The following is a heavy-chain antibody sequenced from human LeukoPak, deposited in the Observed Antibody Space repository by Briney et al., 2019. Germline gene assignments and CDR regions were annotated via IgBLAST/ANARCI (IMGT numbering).Heavy chain of an antibody. CDR2: IIPIFGTA. CDR3: ARGFIAAAGTGYYYYMDV. J-gene: IGHJ6*03. CDR1: GGTFSSYA. V-gene: IGHV1-69*05. Sequence: SVKVSCKASGGTFSSYAISWVRQAPGQGLEWMGGIIPIFGTANYAQKFQGRVTITTDESTSTAYMEPSSLRSEDTAVYYCARGFIAAAGTGYYYYMDVWGKGTTVTVSS. D-gene: IGHD6-13*01.